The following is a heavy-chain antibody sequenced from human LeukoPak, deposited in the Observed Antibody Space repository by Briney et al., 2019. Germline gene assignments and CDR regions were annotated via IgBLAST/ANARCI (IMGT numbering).Heavy chain of an antibody. Sequence: AGGSLRLSCAASGFTFSSYAMSWVRQAPGKGLEWVSAISGSGGSTYSADSVKGRFTISRDNSKNTLYLQMNSLRAEDTAVYYCAKEFHCGGDCSHPVYWGQGTLVTVSS. J-gene: IGHJ4*02. D-gene: IGHD2-21*02. V-gene: IGHV3-23*01. CDR3: AKEFHCGGDCSHPVY. CDR2: ISGSGGST. CDR1: GFTFSSYA.